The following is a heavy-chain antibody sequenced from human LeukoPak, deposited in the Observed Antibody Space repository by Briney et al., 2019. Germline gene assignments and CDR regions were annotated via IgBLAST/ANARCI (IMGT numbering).Heavy chain of an antibody. J-gene: IGHJ3*02. CDR1: GYSFTSYW. Sequence: GESLKIYRKGSGYSFTSYWIGWVRQMPGKGLEWMGIIYPGDSDTRCSPSFRGQVTISADKSISTAYLQCSSLKASDTAMYYCARTYSSGWYRGDAFDIWGQGTMVTVSS. CDR3: ARTYSSGWYRGDAFDI. CDR2: IYPGDSDT. V-gene: IGHV5-51*01. D-gene: IGHD6-19*01.